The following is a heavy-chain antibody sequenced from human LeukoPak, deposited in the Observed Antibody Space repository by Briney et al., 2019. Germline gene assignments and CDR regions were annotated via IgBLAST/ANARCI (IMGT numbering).Heavy chain of an antibody. CDR3: ARVRLPYSGSYHPFDY. CDR2: INPNSGGT. V-gene: IGHV1-2*02. CDR1: GYTFTGYY. J-gene: IGHJ4*02. D-gene: IGHD1-26*01. Sequence: ASVKVSCKASGYTFTGYYMHWVRQAPGQGLEWMGWINPNSGGTKYAQKFQGRVTMTRDTSISTAYMELSRLTSDDTAVYYCARVRLPYSGSYHPFDYWGQGTLVTVSS.